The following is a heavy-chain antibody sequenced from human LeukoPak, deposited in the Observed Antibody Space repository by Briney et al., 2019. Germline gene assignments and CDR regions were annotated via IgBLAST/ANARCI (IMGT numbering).Heavy chain of an antibody. J-gene: IGHJ4*02. CDR2: ISWNSGSI. Sequence: GGSLRLSSAASGFTFDDYAMHWVRQALGKGLEWVSGISWNSGSIGYADSVKGRFTISRDNAKNSLYLQMNSLRAEDTALYYCAKGVLDYYDSSGYWDWGQGTLVTVSS. CDR3: AKGVLDYYDSSGYWD. D-gene: IGHD3-22*01. CDR1: GFTFDDYA. V-gene: IGHV3-9*01.